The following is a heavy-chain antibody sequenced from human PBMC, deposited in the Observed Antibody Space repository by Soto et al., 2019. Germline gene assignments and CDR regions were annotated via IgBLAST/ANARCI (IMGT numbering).Heavy chain of an antibody. D-gene: IGHD3-3*01. Sequence: QVQLVESGGGVVQPGRSLRLSCAASGFTFSSYGMHWVRQAPGKGLEWVAVISYDGSNKYYADSVKGRFTISRDNSKNTLYLQMNSLRAEDTAVYYCAKDLDFGVVMTTTPDYWGQGTLVTVSS. V-gene: IGHV3-30*18. CDR3: AKDLDFGVVMTTTPDY. CDR1: GFTFSSYG. CDR2: ISYDGSNK. J-gene: IGHJ4*02.